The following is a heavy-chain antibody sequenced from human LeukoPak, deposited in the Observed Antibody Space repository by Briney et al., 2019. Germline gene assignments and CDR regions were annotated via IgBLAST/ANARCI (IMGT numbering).Heavy chain of an antibody. D-gene: IGHD4-17*01. CDR3: ARGHTAVTRHFDF. J-gene: IGHJ4*02. CDR2: ISSGSSAI. CDR1: GFTVSSDS. V-gene: IGHV3-21*01. Sequence: GGSLRLSCKVSGFTVSSDSWSWVRQAPGKGLEWVSIISSGSSAIFSADALKGRFTISRDDAKNLLYLDMNSLRAEDTAVYYCARGHTAVTRHFDFWGQGTLVTVSS.